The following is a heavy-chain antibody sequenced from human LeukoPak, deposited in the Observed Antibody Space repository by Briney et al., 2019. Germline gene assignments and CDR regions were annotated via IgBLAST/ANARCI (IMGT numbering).Heavy chain of an antibody. CDR2: IDAYNGNT. CDR3: ARDYGSGSYRFDY. CDR1: GYTFTTYG. J-gene: IGHJ4*02. Sequence: GASVKVSCQASGYTFTTYGISWVRPAPGQGLEWMGWIDAYNGNTKYAQKLQGRVSMTTDTSTSTAYMELRSLRSDDTAVYYCARDYGSGSYRFDYWGQGALVTVSS. D-gene: IGHD3-10*01. V-gene: IGHV1-18*01.